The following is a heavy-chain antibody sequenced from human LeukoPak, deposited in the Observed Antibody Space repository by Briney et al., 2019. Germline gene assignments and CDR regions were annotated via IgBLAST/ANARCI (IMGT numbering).Heavy chain of an antibody. D-gene: IGHD6-6*01. J-gene: IGHJ4*02. CDR1: GYTFTNYY. CDR2: INPSGGST. Sequence: EASVKGSCKASGYTFTNYYIHWVRQAPGQGLEWTGIINPSGGSTSYAQKFQGSVTMNRDTSTSTVYMEPSSLSSEDTAVYYCAREGPYSDSSRSRFDYWGQGTLVTVSS. V-gene: IGHV1-46*01. CDR3: AREGPYSDSSRSRFDY.